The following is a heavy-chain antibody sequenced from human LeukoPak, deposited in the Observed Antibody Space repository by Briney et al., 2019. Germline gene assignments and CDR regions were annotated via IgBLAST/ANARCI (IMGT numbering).Heavy chain of an antibody. D-gene: IGHD1-1*01. V-gene: IGHV3-30*18. CDR2: KSYDGSNK. J-gene: IGHJ4*02. Sequence: GGSLPHSRAASGFTFSRSGMHWVRQPPRKGLGWVEVKSYDGSNKYYADSVKGPFTISLDNSKNPLYLEMSSLRVEDTAMYYCANEVRPNDYWGQGTLVTVSS. CDR1: GFTFSRSG. CDR3: ANEVRPNDY.